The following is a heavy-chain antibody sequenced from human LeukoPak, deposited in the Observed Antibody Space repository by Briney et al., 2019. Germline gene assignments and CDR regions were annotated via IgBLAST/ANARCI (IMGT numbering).Heavy chain of an antibody. D-gene: IGHD6-6*01. J-gene: IGHJ4*02. CDR2: IYYSGST. CDR3: ARGGSLYSTSGRFDY. CDR1: GGSISSYY. V-gene: IGHV4-59*01. Sequence: SETLSLTCTVSGGSISSYYWSWIRQPPGKGLEWIGYIYYSGSTNYNPSLKSRVTISVDTSKNQFSLKLSSVTAADTAVYYCARGGSLYSTSGRFDYWGQGTLVTVSS.